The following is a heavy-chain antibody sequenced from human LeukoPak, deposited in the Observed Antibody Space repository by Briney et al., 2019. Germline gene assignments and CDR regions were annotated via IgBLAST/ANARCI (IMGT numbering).Heavy chain of an antibody. D-gene: IGHD3-16*01. V-gene: IGHV3-23*01. CDR3: AKDRNSVAGGDGFDI. CDR1: GCTFNNYA. J-gene: IGHJ3*02. CDR2: LSASGGST. Sequence: PGASLRLSCAASGCTFNNYAMSWVRQAPGRGLEWVSALSASGGSTYYADSLKGRVTISRDNSKNKLYLQMNSLRAADTAIYYCAKDRNSVAGGDGFDIWGQGTMVTVSS.